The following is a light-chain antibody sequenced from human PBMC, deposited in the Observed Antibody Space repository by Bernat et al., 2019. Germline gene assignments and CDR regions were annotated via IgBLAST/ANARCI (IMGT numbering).Light chain of an antibody. CDR2: AAT. V-gene: IGKV1-9*01. Sequence: DIQLTQSPSFLSASVGDRVTITCRASQGISSYLSWYQQKPVKSPKLLIYAATTCQSGVPSRFSGSGSGTEFTLPIISLQPKDFATYYCQQLNSYPWTFGEGTKVEI. CDR3: QQLNSYPWT. J-gene: IGKJ1*01. CDR1: QGISSY.